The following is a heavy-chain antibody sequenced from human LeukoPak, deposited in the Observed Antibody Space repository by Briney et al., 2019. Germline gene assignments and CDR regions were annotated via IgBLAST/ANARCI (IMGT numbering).Heavy chain of an antibody. CDR2: ISYGGST. CDR3: ASVYSRDSSTRPFDY. V-gene: IGHV4-39*01. J-gene: IGHJ4*02. CDR1: GGSINSDSYY. D-gene: IGHD2-21*01. Sequence: PSETLSLTCTVSGGSINSDSYYWAWIRQPPEKGLEWIGTISYGGSTYYNPSLKSRVTMSVDTSKNQFSLKLTSVTAADTAVYYCASVYSRDSSTRPFDYWGQGTLVTVSS.